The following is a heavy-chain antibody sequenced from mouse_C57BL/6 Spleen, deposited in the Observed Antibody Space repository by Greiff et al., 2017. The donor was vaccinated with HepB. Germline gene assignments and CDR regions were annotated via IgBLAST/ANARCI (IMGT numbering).Heavy chain of an antibody. CDR3: ARRGGNWYFDV. Sequence: DVMLVESGGGLVQPGGSLKLSCAASGFTFSDYYMYWVRQTPEKRLEWVAYISNGGGSTYYPDTVKGRFTISRDNAKNTLYLQMSRLKSEDTAMYYCARRGGNWYFDVWGTGTTVTVSS. J-gene: IGHJ1*03. D-gene: IGHD1-1*01. CDR2: ISNGGGST. V-gene: IGHV5-12*01. CDR1: GFTFSDYY.